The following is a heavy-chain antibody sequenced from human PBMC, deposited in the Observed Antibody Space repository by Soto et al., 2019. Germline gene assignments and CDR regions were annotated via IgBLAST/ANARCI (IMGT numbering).Heavy chain of an antibody. CDR3: AREGGPYQSGPAAAYNWFDP. CDR1: GGSISSYY. J-gene: IGHJ5*02. V-gene: IGHV4-4*07. CDR2: IYTSGST. D-gene: IGHD2-2*01. Sequence: SETLSLTXTVSGGSISSYYWSWIRQPAGKGLEWIGRIYTSGSTNYNPSLKSRVTMSVDTSKNQFSLKLSSVTAADTAVYYCAREGGPYQSGPAAAYNWFDPWGQGTLVTVS.